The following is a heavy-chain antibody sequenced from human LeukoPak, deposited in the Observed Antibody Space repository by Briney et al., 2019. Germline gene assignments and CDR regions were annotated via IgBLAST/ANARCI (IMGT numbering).Heavy chain of an antibody. CDR3: ASPLWFGELPFDY. J-gene: IGHJ4*02. V-gene: IGHV4-39*01. D-gene: IGHD3-10*01. Sequence: SETLSLTCTVSGGSISSSSYYWGWIRQPPGKGLEWIGSIYYSGSTYYNPSLKSRVTISVDTSKNQFSLKLSSVTAADTAVYYCASPLWFGELPFDYWGQGTLVTVSS. CDR1: GGSISSSSYY. CDR2: IYYSGST.